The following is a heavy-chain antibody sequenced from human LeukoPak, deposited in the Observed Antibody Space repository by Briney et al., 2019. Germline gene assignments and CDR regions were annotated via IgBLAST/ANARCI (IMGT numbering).Heavy chain of an antibody. CDR2: IYYSGST. CDR3: ARSSVGATWFDP. Sequence: PSETLSLTCTVSGGSISSYYWSWIRQPPGKGLEWIGYIYYSGSTNYNPSLKSRVTISVDTSKNQFSLKLSSVTAADTAVYYCARSSVGATWFDPWGQGTLVTVSS. CDR1: GGSISSYY. V-gene: IGHV4-59*08. J-gene: IGHJ5*02. D-gene: IGHD1-26*01.